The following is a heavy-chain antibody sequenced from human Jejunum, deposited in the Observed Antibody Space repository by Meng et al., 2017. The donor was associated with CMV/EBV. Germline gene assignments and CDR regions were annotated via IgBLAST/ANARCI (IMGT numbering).Heavy chain of an antibody. CDR1: GFTFSCCE. V-gene: IGHV3-48*03. D-gene: IGHD6-13*01. J-gene: IGHJ4*02. CDR2: ISPSRNNI. CDR3: TRDSQHHRY. Sequence: SCAGSGFTFSCCEMNWSRQAPGKGLEWVAFISPSRNNIHYADSVKGRFALSRDNTKNSLYLQMSGLRAEDTAVYYCTRDSQHHRYWGQGALGTVSS.